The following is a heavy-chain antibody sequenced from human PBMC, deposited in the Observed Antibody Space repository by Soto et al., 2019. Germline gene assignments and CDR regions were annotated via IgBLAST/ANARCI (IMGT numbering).Heavy chain of an antibody. D-gene: IGHD1-1*01. CDR2: IYYSGST. J-gene: IGHJ5*02. V-gene: IGHV4-59*01. Sequence: QVQLQESGPGLVKPSETLSLTCTVSGGSIRSYYWSWIRQPPGKGLAWIGYIYYSGSTNYNPSLKSRVTISVATSKSQFSLKLSSVTAADTAMYDCAREAGVQYPFDPWGQGTLVTVSS. CDR1: GGSIRSYY. CDR3: AREAGVQYPFDP.